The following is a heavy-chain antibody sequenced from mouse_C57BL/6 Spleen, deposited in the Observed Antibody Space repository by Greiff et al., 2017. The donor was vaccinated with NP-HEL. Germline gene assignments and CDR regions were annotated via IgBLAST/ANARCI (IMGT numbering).Heavy chain of an antibody. J-gene: IGHJ4*01. CDR2: ISSGSSTI. D-gene: IGHD2-4*01. CDR3: ARTYDYDGMDY. Sequence: DVQLVESGGGLVKPGGSLKLSCAASGFTFSDYGMHWVRQAPEKGLEWFAYISSGSSTIYYADTGKGRFTISRDNAKNTLFLQMTSLRSEDTAMYYCARTYDYDGMDYWGQGTSVTVSS. V-gene: IGHV5-17*01. CDR1: GFTFSDYG.